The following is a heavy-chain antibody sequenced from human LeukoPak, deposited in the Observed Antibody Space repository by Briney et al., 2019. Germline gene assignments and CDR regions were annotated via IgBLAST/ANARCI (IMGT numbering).Heavy chain of an antibody. J-gene: IGHJ6*03. CDR2: ITCTSTYI. CDR1: GFAFSTYR. D-gene: IGHD5-12*01. CDR3: ARVAAGATIHNYYYSYMDV. V-gene: IGHV3-21*01. Sequence: PGGSVSLSCAGSGFAFSTYRMRWVRQAAGKGLEWVSSITCTSTYIHYADSVRGRFTISRDNDENSLYLQVNGLRAEDTAGYYCARVAAGATIHNYYYSYMDVWGKGTTVTVSS.